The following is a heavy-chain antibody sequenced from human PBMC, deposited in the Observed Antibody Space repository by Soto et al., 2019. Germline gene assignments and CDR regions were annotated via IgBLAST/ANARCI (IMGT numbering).Heavy chain of an antibody. CDR3: ARVPPYSRGLGGFEH. Sequence: QVQLQESGPGMVKPSQTLSLTCTVSGGSISSANSYWSWIRQPPGKGLEWIVYIYYSGSTYYNKSLKSRVSISTDTAKHQFSLKLTSVTDAATAVYYCARVPPYSRGLGGFEHWGQATLATVSS. D-gene: IGHD6-19*01. CDR2: IYYSGST. CDR1: GGSISSANSY. J-gene: IGHJ4*02. V-gene: IGHV4-30-4*01.